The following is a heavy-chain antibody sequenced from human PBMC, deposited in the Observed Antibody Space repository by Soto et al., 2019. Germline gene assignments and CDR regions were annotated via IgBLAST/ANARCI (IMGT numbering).Heavy chain of an antibody. V-gene: IGHV1-58*01. CDR2: IVVGSGNT. CDR3: AADSGSYSTGMDV. CDR1: GFTFTSSA. J-gene: IGHJ6*02. Sequence: SVKVSCKASGFTFTSSAVQWVRQARGQRLEWIGWIVVGSGNTNYAQKFQERVTITRDMSTSTAYMELSSLRSEDTAVYYCAADSGSYSTGMDVWGQGTTVTVSS. D-gene: IGHD1-26*01.